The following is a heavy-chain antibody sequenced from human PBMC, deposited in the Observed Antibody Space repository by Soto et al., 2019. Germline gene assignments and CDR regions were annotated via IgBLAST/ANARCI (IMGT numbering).Heavy chain of an antibody. Sequence: QVQLVESGGGVVQPGRSLRLSCAASGFTFSSYGMHWVRQAPGKGLEWVALISYDGSNKYYADSVKGRFTISRDNSKNTLSLQVSSLRPEDTAVYYCAKDRDSSGWFSGYYDGVDVWGQGTTVTVSS. CDR3: AKDRDSSGWFSGYYDGVDV. V-gene: IGHV3-30*18. CDR2: ISYDGSNK. D-gene: IGHD6-19*01. J-gene: IGHJ6*02. CDR1: GFTFSSYG.